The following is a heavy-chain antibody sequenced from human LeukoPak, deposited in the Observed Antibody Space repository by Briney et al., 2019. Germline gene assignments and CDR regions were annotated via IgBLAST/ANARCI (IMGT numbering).Heavy chain of an antibody. V-gene: IGHV4-59*01. CDR3: ARQRDGGNYNWFDP. CDR1: SGSISRYY. CDR2: IYYSGST. J-gene: IGHJ5*01. Sequence: SETLSLTCTVSSGSISRYYWSWIRQPRGKGLEWIGYIYYSGSTNYNPSLKSRVTISVDTSKNQFSLKLSSVTAADTAMSYCARQRDGGNYNWFDPWGQGTLVTVSS. D-gene: IGHD4-23*01.